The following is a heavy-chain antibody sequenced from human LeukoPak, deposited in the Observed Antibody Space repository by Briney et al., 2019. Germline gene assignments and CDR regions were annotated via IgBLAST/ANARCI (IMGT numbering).Heavy chain of an antibody. V-gene: IGHV3-23*01. J-gene: IGHJ4*02. Sequence: PGGSLRLSCAASGFTFSSYAMSWVRQAPGKGLEWVSAISGSGGSTYYADSVKGRFTISRDNSKNTLYLQMNSLRAEDTAVYYCANPPAAAVSYYFDYWGQGTLVIVSS. CDR3: ANPPAAAVSYYFDY. CDR1: GFTFSSYA. CDR2: ISGSGGST. D-gene: IGHD6-13*01.